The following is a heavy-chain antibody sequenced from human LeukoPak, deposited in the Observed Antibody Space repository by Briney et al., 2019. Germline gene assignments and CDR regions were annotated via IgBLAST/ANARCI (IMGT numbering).Heavy chain of an antibody. Sequence: SGGSLRLSCAASGFTFSSYAMHWVRQAPGKGLEWVSAISGSGGSTYYADSVKGRFTISRDNSKNTLYLQMNSLRAEDTAVYYCANFRRFGRFDYWGQGTLVTVSS. CDR1: GFTFSSYA. CDR2: ISGSGGST. V-gene: IGHV3-23*01. CDR3: ANFRRFGRFDY. J-gene: IGHJ4*02. D-gene: IGHD3-16*01.